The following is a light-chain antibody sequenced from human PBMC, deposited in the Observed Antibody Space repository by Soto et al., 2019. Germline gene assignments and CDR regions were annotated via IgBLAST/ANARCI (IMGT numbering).Light chain of an antibody. Sequence: DIQMTQFPSTLSGSVGDRVTITCLASQTISSWLAWYQQKPGKAPKLLIYKASTLKSGVPSRFSGSGSGTEFTLTISSLQPDDVATYYCQNYNSAPLTGGGGTKVEIK. CDR2: KAS. CDR3: QNYNSAPLT. V-gene: IGKV1-5*03. J-gene: IGKJ4*01. CDR1: QTISSW.